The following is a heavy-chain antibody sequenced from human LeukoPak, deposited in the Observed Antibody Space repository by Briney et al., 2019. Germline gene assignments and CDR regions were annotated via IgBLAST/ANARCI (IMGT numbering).Heavy chain of an antibody. V-gene: IGHV4-30-2*01. CDR3: ARSGATSDYFDY. D-gene: IGHD1-26*01. CDR1: GGSISSGGYS. Sequence: SQTLSLTCAVSGGSISSGGYSWSWIRQPPGKGLEWIGYIYHSGSTYYNPSLKSRVTISVDRSKNQFSLKLSSVTAADTAVYYCARSGATSDYFDYWGQGTLVTVSS. CDR2: IYHSGST. J-gene: IGHJ4*02.